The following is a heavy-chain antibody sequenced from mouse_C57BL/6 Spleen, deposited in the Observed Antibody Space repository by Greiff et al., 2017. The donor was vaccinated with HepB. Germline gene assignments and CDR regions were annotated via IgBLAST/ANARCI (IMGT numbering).Heavy chain of an antibody. D-gene: IGHD1-1*01. V-gene: IGHV1-18*01. CDR1: GYTFTDYN. J-gene: IGHJ2*01. CDR3: ARRGYYGSRFDY. CDR2: INPNNGGT. Sequence: VHVKQSGPELVKPGASVKIPCKASGYTFTDYNMDWVKQSHGKSLEWIGDINPNNGGTIYNQKFKGKATLTVDKSSSTAYMELRSLTSEDTAVYYCARRGYYGSRFDYWGQGTTLTVSS.